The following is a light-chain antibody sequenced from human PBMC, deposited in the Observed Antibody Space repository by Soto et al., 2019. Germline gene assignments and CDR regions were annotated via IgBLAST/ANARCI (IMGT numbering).Light chain of an antibody. J-gene: IGLJ2*01. CDR2: EVS. V-gene: IGLV2-14*01. Sequence: QSALTQPASVSGSPGQSITISCTGISSDVGGYNYVSWYQHHPGKAPKLMIYEVSNRPSGVSNRFSGSKSGNTASLTISGLQAEDEGDYYCSSYTSSITLEFGGGTKVTVL. CDR3: SSYTSSITLE. CDR1: SSDVGGYNY.